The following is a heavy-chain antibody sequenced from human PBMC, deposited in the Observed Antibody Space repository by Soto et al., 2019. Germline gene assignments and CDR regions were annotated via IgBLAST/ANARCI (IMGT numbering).Heavy chain of an antibody. CDR2: IWYDGSQQ. J-gene: IGHJ4*02. CDR3: VPSARSFYYESSGSYD. V-gene: IGHV3-33*03. CDR1: GFTFSAYG. Sequence: QVQLVESGGGVVQPGKSLRLSCAASGFTFSAYGMHWVRQAPGKGLEWVAVIWYDGSQQFYADFVRGRVTISRDNSKNTLYLHMNSLRVDDTAVYYCVPSARSFYYESSGSYDWGQGTLVTVSS. D-gene: IGHD3-22*01.